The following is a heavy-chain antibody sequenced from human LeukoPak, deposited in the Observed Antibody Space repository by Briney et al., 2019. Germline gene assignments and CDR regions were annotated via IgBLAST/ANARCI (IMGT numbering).Heavy chain of an antibody. J-gene: IGHJ4*02. D-gene: IGHD5-18*01. Sequence: SETLSLTCTVSGGSVSFYYWSWIRQPPGKGLEWIGYIYHSGSTYYNPSLKSRVTISVDRSKNQFSLKLSPVTAADTAVYYCARAPTSGYSYGSFTTYFDYWGQGTLVTVSS. CDR3: ARAPTSGYSYGSFTTYFDY. CDR2: IYHSGST. V-gene: IGHV4-30-2*01. CDR1: GGSVSFYY.